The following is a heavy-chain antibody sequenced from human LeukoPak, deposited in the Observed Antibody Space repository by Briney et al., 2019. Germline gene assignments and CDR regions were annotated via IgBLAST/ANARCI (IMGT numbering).Heavy chain of an antibody. V-gene: IGHV4-34*01. CDR3: ARGDLRLAMVKGP. D-gene: IGHD5-18*01. Sequence: NPSETLSLTCALSGGSFSGYYWSWIRQPPGKGLEWIGEINHSGSTNYNPSLKSRVTISVDTSKNQFSLKLSSVTAADTAVYYCARGDLRLAMVKGPWGQGTLVTVSS. CDR1: GGSFSGYY. J-gene: IGHJ4*02. CDR2: INHSGST.